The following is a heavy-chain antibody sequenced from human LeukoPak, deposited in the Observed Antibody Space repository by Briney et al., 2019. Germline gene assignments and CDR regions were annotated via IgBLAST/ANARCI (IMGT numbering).Heavy chain of an antibody. CDR1: GFTFSNYG. D-gene: IGHD5-12*01. V-gene: IGHV3-48*02. CDR2: ISSSGDAI. J-gene: IGHJ4*02. CDR3: ARAMRSGYDY. Sequence: GGSLRLSCAASGFTFSNYGMNWVRQAPEKGLEWVSYISSSGDAIYYADSEKGRFIISRDNAKNSLYVEMNSLRDEDTGVYYCARAMRSGYDYWGQGTLVTVSS.